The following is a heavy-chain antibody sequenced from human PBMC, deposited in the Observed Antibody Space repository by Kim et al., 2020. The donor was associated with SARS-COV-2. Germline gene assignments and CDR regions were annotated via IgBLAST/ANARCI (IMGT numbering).Heavy chain of an antibody. D-gene: IGHD2-2*01. Sequence: PALKGRITISVDTAKNQFSLKLSSVTAADTAVYYCARRYCSSTSCPMDVWGKGTTVTVSS. V-gene: IGHV4-34*01. J-gene: IGHJ6*03. CDR3: ARRYCSSTSCPMDV.